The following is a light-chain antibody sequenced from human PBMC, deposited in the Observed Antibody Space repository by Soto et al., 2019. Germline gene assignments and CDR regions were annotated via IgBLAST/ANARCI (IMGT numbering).Light chain of an antibody. V-gene: IGKV3-15*01. Sequence: EIDMTQSPATLSLAPGERVTLSCRASESVSTNLAWYQQKAGQAPRLLIYGASTRATGIPARFSGSGSGTEFTLTISGLQSEDFAVYYCQQYSICRTFGQGTKVDI. CDR2: GAS. CDR3: QQYSICRT. J-gene: IGKJ1*01. CDR1: ESVSTN.